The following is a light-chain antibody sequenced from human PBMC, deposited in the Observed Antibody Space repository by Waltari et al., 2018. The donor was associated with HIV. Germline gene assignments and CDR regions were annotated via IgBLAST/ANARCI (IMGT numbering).Light chain of an antibody. V-gene: IGKV2-30*01. J-gene: IGKJ2*01. Sequence: VVMTQSPLSLPVTLGQPASISCRSRQSLVYSDGNTFLSWFQQRPGQSPRRLIYKVSNRDSGVPDRFSGSGSGTNFTLKFSRVEAEDVGFYYCMQGTHWPQTFGQGTKLEIK. CDR1: QSLVYSDGNTF. CDR3: MQGTHWPQT. CDR2: KVS.